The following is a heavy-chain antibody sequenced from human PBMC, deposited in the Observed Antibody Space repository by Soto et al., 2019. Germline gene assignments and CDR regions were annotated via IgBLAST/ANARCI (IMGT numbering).Heavy chain of an antibody. D-gene: IGHD2-21*01. CDR2: ISSGSSSI. CDR3: SRDLLWASAVDTFDY. J-gene: IGHJ4*02. Sequence: EVQLLESGGTLVQSGGSLRLSCAASGFTFRSYGMSWVRQAPGKGLEWVSYISSGSSSIYYADSVKGRFTISRDDSKSSLYLQMNSLRDEDTAVYYCSRDLLWASAVDTFDYWGQGTLVTVSS. V-gene: IGHV3-48*02. CDR1: GFTFRSYG.